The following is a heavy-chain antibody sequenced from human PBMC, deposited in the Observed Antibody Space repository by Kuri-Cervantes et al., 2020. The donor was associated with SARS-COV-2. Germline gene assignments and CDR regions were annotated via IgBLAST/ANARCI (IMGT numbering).Heavy chain of an antibody. CDR3: ARDLSPYCSGGSCYSDY. D-gene: IGHD2-15*01. CDR2: ISSSSSTI. CDR1: GFNFSDYC. V-gene: IGHV3-11*04. Sequence: GGSLRLSCAASGFNFSDYCMGWIRQAPGKGLEWVSYISSSSSTIYYADSVKGRFTISRDNAKNSLYLQMNSLRAEDTAVYYCARDLSPYCSGGSCYSDYWGQGTLVTVSS. J-gene: IGHJ4*02.